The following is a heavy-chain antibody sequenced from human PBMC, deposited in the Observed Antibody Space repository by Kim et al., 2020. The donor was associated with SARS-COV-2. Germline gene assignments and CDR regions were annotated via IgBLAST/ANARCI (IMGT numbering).Heavy chain of an antibody. J-gene: IGHJ6*02. V-gene: IGHV4-59*01. D-gene: IGHD3-10*01. CDR2: IYYSGST. Sequence: SETLSLTCTVSGGSISSYYWSWIRQPPGKGLEWIGYIYYSGSTNYNPSLKSRVTISVDTSKNQFSLKLSSVTAADTAVYYCARGVRQPKTCYYHGMDVWGQGTKVTVSS. CDR3: ARGVRQPKTCYYHGMDV. CDR1: GGSISSYY.